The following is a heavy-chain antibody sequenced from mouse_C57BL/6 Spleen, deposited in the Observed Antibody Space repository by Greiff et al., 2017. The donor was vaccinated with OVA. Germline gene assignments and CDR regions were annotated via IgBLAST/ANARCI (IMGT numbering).Heavy chain of an antibody. CDR3: ARWGTAQATDYAMDY. CDR1: GYAFSSYW. D-gene: IGHD3-2*02. J-gene: IGHJ4*01. V-gene: IGHV1-80*01. CDR2: IYPGDGDT. Sequence: VKLMESGAELVKPGASVKISCKASGYAFSSYWMNWVKQRPGKGLEWIGQIYPGDGDTNYNGKFKGKATLTADKSSSTAYMQLSSLTSEDSAVYFCARWGTAQATDYAMDYWGQGTSVTVSS.